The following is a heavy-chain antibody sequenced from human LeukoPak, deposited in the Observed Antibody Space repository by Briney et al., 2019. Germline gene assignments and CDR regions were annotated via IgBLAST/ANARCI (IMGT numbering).Heavy chain of an antibody. V-gene: IGHV4-38-2*01. CDR1: DYSISSGYY. J-gene: IGHJ4*02. Sequence: SETLSLTCAVSDYSISSGYYWGWSRQPPGEGLEGIGSIYHSGSTYYNPSLKTRVTISVDTSKNQFFLKLYSVTAADTAVYYCARRGDGYNVDYWGQGILVTVSS. D-gene: IGHD5-24*01. CDR3: ARRGDGYNVDY. CDR2: IYHSGST.